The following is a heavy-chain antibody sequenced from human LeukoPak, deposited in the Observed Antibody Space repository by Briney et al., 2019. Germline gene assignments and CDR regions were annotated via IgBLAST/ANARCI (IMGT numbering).Heavy chain of an antibody. CDR3: ARNHVTPSGVVTSTSDS. CDR1: GYSFTTYA. Sequence: ASVTVSCKASGYSFTTYAITWVRQAPGQGLEWVGWVCPYSENTQYAQKFQDRVSMTTDTSTSTAYMELRSLTSDDTATYYCARNHVTPSGVVTSTSDSWGQGTLVTVSS. D-gene: IGHD3-3*01. J-gene: IGHJ4*02. V-gene: IGHV1-18*01. CDR2: VCPYSENT.